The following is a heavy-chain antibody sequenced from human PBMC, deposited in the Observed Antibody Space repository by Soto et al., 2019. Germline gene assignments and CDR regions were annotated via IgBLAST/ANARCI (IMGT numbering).Heavy chain of an antibody. J-gene: IGHJ6*02. CDR3: ASTEVTAMETSHYYYYGMDV. CDR1: GGTFSRYA. Sequence: ASVKGYCKASGGTFSRYASSCVRQAPGQGLEWMGGIIPIFGTANYAQKFQGRVTITADESTSTAYMELSSLRSEDTAVYYCASTEVTAMETSHYYYYGMDVWGQGTTVTVSS. CDR2: IIPIFGTA. V-gene: IGHV1-69*13. D-gene: IGHD5-18*01.